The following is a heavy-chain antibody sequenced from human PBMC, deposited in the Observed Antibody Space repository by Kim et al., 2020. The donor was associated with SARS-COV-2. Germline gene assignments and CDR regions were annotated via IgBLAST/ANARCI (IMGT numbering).Heavy chain of an antibody. CDR2: IYHSGST. CDR3: ARDFWFGESYYYGMDV. V-gene: IGHV4-4*02. J-gene: IGHJ6*02. D-gene: IGHD3-10*01. Sequence: SETLSLTCAVSGGSISSSNWWSWVRQPPGKGLEWIGEIYHSGSTNYNPSLKSRVTISVDKSKNQFSLKLSSVTAADTAVYYCARDFWFGESYYYGMDVWGQGTTVTVSS. CDR1: GGSISSSNW.